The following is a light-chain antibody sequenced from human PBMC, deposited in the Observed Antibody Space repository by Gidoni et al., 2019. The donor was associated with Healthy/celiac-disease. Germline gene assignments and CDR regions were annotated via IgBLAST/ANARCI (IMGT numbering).Light chain of an antibody. CDR1: KLGEKY. CDR2: QDS. CDR3: PAWDSSTVV. V-gene: IGLV3-1*01. Sequence: SYELTQPPAVSVSPGQTASITCSGDKLGEKYACWYQQKPGQSPVLVIYQDSKRPSGIPDRFSGSTSGNTATLTISWTQAMDEADYYCPAWDSSTVVFGGGTKLTVL. J-gene: IGLJ2*01.